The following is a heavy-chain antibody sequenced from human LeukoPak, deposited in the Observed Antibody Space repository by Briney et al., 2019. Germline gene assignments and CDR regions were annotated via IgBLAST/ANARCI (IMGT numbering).Heavy chain of an antibody. CDR1: GGPITRSAYY. J-gene: IGHJ3*01. CDR2: IYSNGDT. CDR3: TSRGFRLPLDAFDV. Sequence: SETLSLTCSVSGGPITRSAYYWVWVRQSPGRGLEWLGSIYSNGDTYYNPSFESWVTIAIETSKNQFSLKMTSVTAADTAVYFCTSRGFRLPLDAFDVWGQGTRVAVSS. D-gene: IGHD5-24*01. V-gene: IGHV4-39*01.